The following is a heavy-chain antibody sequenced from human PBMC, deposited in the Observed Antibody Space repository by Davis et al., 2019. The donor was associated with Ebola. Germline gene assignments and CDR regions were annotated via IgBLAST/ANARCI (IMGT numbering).Heavy chain of an antibody. D-gene: IGHD4-23*01. CDR3: TRDGEGHYGGTGSSLDH. V-gene: IGHV3-7*01. J-gene: IGHJ4*02. CDR2: IYKDGSQI. Sequence: GESLKISCAASGLIISDTWMRWVRQAPGRGLEWLANIYKDGSQINYADSVKGRFTISRDNAKNTLFLQMNSLRVEDTAVYYCTRDGEGHYGGTGSSLDHWGLGTLVTVSS. CDR1: GLIISDTW.